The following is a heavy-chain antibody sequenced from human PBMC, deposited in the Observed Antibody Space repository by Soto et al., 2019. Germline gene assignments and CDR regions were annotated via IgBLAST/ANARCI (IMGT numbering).Heavy chain of an antibody. J-gene: IGHJ6*02. D-gene: IGHD2-2*01. CDR2: IYYSGYT. CDR1: GGSISSSSYY. CDR3: ARDLSLVVVPAARFDYYYGMDV. Sequence: SETLSLTCTVSGGSISSSSYYWGWIRQPPGKGLEWIGSIYYSGYTYYNPSLKSRVTISVDTSKNQFSLKLSSVTAADTAVYYCARDLSLVVVPAARFDYYYGMDVWGQGTTVTVSS. V-gene: IGHV4-39*07.